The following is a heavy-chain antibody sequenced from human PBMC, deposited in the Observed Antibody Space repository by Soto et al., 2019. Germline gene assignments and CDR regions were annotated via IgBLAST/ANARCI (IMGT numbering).Heavy chain of an antibody. J-gene: IGHJ4*02. CDR1: GFTFSSYW. Sequence: GGSLRLSCAASGFTFSSYWMHWVRQAPGKGLVWVSRINSDGSSTTYADSVKGRFTISRDNAKNTLYLQMNSLSAEDTAVYFCAKGYSGYDYANWGQGSLVTV. CDR2: INSDGSST. D-gene: IGHD5-12*01. V-gene: IGHV3-74*01. CDR3: AKGYSGYDYAN.